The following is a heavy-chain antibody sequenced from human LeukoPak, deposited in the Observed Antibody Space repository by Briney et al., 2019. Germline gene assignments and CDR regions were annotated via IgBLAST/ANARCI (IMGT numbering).Heavy chain of an antibody. CDR3: ARDKVSVVAAIDS. D-gene: IGHD2-15*01. J-gene: IGHJ4*02. V-gene: IGHV3-21*01. Sequence: GGSLRLSCAASGFIFSSFSMNWVRQAPGKGLEWVSSISSSSSYMYYADSVEGRFTISRDNAKKSLYLQMSSLRAEDTAVYYCARDKVSVVAAIDSWGQGTLVTVSS. CDR1: GFIFSSFS. CDR2: ISSSSSYM.